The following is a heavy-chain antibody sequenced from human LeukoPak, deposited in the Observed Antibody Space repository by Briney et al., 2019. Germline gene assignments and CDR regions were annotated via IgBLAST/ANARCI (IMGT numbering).Heavy chain of an antibody. J-gene: IGHJ4*02. Sequence: PSETLSLTCAVYGGSFSGYYWSWIRQPPGKGLEWIGEIKHSGSTNYNPSLKSRVTISVDTSKNQFSLKLSSVTAADTAVYYCARGGGYCSYWGQGTLVTVSS. V-gene: IGHV4-34*01. CDR1: GGSFSGYY. CDR2: IKHSGST. CDR3: ARGGGYCSY. D-gene: IGHD2-15*01.